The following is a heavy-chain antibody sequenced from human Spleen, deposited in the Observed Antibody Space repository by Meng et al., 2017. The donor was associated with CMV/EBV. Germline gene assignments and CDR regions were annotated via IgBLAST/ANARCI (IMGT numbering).Heavy chain of an antibody. CDR1: GGSISNYY. CDR2: ISYGGST. CDR3: ARIFPSDYYKYDMDV. D-gene: IGHD3-3*01. V-gene: IGHV4-39*06. Sequence: SETLSLTCTVSGGSISNYYWSWIRQPPGKGLEWIGSISYGGSTYYNSSLRSRVTISVDTSKSQVTLKLSSVTAADTAVYYCARIFPSDYYKYDMDVWGQGTTVTVSS. J-gene: IGHJ6*02.